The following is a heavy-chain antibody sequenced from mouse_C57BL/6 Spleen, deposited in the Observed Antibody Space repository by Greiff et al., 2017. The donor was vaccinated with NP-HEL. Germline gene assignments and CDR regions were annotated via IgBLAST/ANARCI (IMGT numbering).Heavy chain of an antibody. V-gene: IGHV2-6*01. CDR1: GFSLTSYG. CDR3: ARSDSYYGFAY. CDR2: IWGAGST. D-gene: IGHD2-12*01. J-gene: IGHJ3*01. Sequence: QVQLQQSGPGLVAPSQCLSISCTVSGFSLTSYGVDWVRQSPGKGLEWLGVIWGAGSTNYNSAPKSRLSISKDNSKSQVFLKMNSLQTDDTAIYYCARSDSYYGFAYWGQGTLVTVSA.